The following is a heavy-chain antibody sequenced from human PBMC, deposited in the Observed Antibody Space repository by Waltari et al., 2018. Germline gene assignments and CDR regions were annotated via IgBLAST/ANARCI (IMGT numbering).Heavy chain of an antibody. D-gene: IGHD3-10*01. CDR3: ARDPYMVRGVIITPPFDY. J-gene: IGHJ4*02. CDR1: GFTFSSYW. Sequence: EVQLVESGGGLVQPGGSLRLSCAASGFTFSSYWMRWVRQAPGKGLEWVANIKQDGSEKYYVDSVKGRFTISRDNAKNSLYLQMNSLRAEDTAVYYCARDPYMVRGVIITPPFDYWGQGTLVTVSS. V-gene: IGHV3-7*01. CDR2: IKQDGSEK.